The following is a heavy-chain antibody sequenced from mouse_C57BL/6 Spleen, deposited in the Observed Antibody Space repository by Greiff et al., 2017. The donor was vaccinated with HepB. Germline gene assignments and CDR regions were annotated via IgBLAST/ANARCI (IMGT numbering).Heavy chain of an antibody. CDR2: IYPGDGDT. D-gene: IGHD2-4*01. CDR1: GYAFSSSW. V-gene: IGHV1-82*01. CDR3: ARDYDYFDY. Sequence: VQLQESGPELVKPGASVKISCKASGYAFSSSWMNWVKQRPGKGLEWIGRIYPGDGDTNYNGKFKGKATLTADKSSSTAYMQLSSLTSEDSAVYFCARDYDYFDYWGQGTTLTVSS. J-gene: IGHJ2*01.